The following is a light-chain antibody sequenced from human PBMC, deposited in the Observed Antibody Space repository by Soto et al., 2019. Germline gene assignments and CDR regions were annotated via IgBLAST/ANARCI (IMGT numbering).Light chain of an antibody. V-gene: IGLV2-14*01. CDR3: TSFSSSTSLYV. CDR2: GVT. CDR1: SSDVGAYYS. J-gene: IGLJ1*01. Sequence: QSALTQPASVSGSPGQSITISCTGTSSDVGAYYSVSWYQHHPGKAPKLIIYGVTNRPSGVSNRFSGSKSGNTASLTISGLQAEDEADYYCTSFSSSTSLYVFGTGTKVTVL.